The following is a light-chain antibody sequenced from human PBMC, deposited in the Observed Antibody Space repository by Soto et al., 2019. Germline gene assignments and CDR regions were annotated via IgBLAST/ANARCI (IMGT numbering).Light chain of an antibody. CDR2: AAS. CDR3: QQSYSTPRT. Sequence: DIQMTQSPSSLSASVGDRVTITCRASQSISSYLNWYQQKPGKAPKLLIYAASSLQSGVPSRFSGSGSGKEFTLIISSLQAEDFANYYCQQSYSTPRTFGGGTKVEIK. V-gene: IGKV1-39*01. J-gene: IGKJ4*01. CDR1: QSISSY.